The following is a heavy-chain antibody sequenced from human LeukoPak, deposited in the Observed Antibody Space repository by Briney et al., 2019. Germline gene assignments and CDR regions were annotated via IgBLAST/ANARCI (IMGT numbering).Heavy chain of an antibody. Sequence: SQTLSLICAISGDSVSSNSATWTWIRQSPSRGLEWLGRTYYRSKWYNDYAVSLKSRITINPDTSKNQFSLQLNSVTPEDTAMYYCTRLVGSSRFDYWGQGTLVTVSS. V-gene: IGHV6-1*01. D-gene: IGHD6-13*01. CDR1: GDSVSSNSAT. CDR2: TYYRSKWYN. CDR3: TRLVGSSRFDY. J-gene: IGHJ4*02.